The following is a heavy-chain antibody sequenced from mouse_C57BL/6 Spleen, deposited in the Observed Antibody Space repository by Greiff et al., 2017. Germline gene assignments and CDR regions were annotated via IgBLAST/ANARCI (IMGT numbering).Heavy chain of an antibody. V-gene: IGHV1-54*01. D-gene: IGHD2-1*01. J-gene: IGHJ4*01. Sequence: VQLQESGAELVRPGTSVKVSCKASGYAFTNYLIEWVKQRPGQGLEWIGVINPGSGGTNYNEKFKGKATLTADKSSSTAYMQLSSLTSEDSAVYFCARGYYGNYDAMDYWGQGTSVTVSS. CDR3: ARGYYGNYDAMDY. CDR1: GYAFTNYL. CDR2: INPGSGGT.